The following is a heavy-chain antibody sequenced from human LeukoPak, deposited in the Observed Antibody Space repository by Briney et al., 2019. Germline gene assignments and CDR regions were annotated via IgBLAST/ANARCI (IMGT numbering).Heavy chain of an antibody. CDR2: ISAFNANT. Sequence: ASVKVSCKASVYTFTSYGISWVRQAPGQGLEWMGWISAFNANTNYAQKFQGRVTMTTDTSTSTVYMDLRNLRSDDTAVYYCARDLDIVVVAAALRYYGLDVWVKGTTVSSSS. CDR3: ARDLDIVVVAAALRYYGLDV. D-gene: IGHD2-15*01. V-gene: IGHV1-18*01. CDR1: VYTFTSYG. J-gene: IGHJ6*04.